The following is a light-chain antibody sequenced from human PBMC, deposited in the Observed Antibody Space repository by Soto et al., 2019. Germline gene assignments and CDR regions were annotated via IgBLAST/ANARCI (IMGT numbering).Light chain of an antibody. CDR2: AAS. CDR1: QDLSSW. Sequence: DILMTQSPSSVSASVGDRVTITCRASQDLSSWLAWYQQKPGKAPKLLISAASSLQSGVPSRFSGSGSGTDFTLTIRSLQPEDFATYYCQQPISFPITFGQGTRLEI. V-gene: IGKV1-12*01. CDR3: QQPISFPIT. J-gene: IGKJ5*01.